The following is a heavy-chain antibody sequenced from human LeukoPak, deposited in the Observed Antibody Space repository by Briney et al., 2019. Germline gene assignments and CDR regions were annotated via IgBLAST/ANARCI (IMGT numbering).Heavy chain of an antibody. V-gene: IGHV3-48*03. D-gene: IGHD6-6*01. Sequence: GGSLRLSCAASGFTFSSYEMNWVRQAPGKGLEWVSYISSSGSTIYYADSVKGRFTISRDNAKNSLYLQMNSLRAEDTAVYYCARVISARPARRYYYYMDVWGKGTTVTVSS. J-gene: IGHJ6*03. CDR2: ISSSGSTI. CDR1: GFTFSSYE. CDR3: ARVISARPARRYYYYMDV.